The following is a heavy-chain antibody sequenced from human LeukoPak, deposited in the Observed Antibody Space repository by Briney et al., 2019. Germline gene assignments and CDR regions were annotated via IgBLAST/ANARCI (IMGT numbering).Heavy chain of an antibody. D-gene: IGHD3-10*01. CDR2: MNPNSGNT. Sequence: ASVKVSCKASGYTFTSYDIDWVRQATGQGLEWMGWMNPNSGNTGYAQKFQGRVTMTRNTSISTAYMELSSLRSEDTAVYYCARSRTLTWFGELHRRPNFDYWGQGTLVTVSS. V-gene: IGHV1-8*01. J-gene: IGHJ4*02. CDR3: ARSRTLTWFGELHRRPNFDY. CDR1: GYTFTSYD.